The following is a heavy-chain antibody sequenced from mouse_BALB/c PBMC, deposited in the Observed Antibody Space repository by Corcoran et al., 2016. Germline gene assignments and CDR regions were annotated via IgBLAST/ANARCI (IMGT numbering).Heavy chain of an antibody. CDR3: ARDADWYFDV. CDR2: INPNNGGT. Sequence: EVQLQQSGPALVKHGAPVKMTFKASGYTFTDYDMYWVKQSHGKSLEWIGDINPNNGGTSYNQKFKGKATLTVGKSSSTAYMQLNSLTSEDSAVYYCARDADWYFDVWGAGTTVTVSS. V-gene: IGHV1-26*01. J-gene: IGHJ1*01. CDR1: GYTFTDYD.